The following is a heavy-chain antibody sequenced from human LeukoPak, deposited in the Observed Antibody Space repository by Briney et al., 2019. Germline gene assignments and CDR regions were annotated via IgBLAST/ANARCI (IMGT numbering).Heavy chain of an antibody. CDR3: ARGGVTSSWYWRN. CDR2: ISSSSSTL. Sequence: HPGGSLRLSCAAFGFTFSNYNMNWVRQAPGKGLEWVSYISSSSSTLYEDSVKGRFTISRDNAKNSLYLQMNSLRAEDTAVYFCARGGVTSSWYWRNWGQGALVTVSS. CDR1: GFTFSNYN. J-gene: IGHJ4*02. D-gene: IGHD6-13*01. V-gene: IGHV3-48*01.